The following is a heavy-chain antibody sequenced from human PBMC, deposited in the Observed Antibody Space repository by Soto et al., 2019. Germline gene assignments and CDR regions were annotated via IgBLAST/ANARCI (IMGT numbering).Heavy chain of an antibody. D-gene: IGHD4-17*01. J-gene: IGHJ4*02. CDR3: ARASGDYVFLGY. CDR1: GGSISSGDYY. Sequence: TLSLTCTVSGGSISSGDYYWSWIRQPPGKGLEWIGYIYYSGSTYYNPSLKSRVTISVDTSKNQFSLKLSSVTAADTAVYYCARASGDYVFLGYWGQGTLVTVSS. CDR2: IYYSGST. V-gene: IGHV4-30-4*01.